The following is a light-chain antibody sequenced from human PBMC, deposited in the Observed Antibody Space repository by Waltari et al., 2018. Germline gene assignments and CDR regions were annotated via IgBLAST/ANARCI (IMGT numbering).Light chain of an antibody. CDR3: QQYGSSPPSA. CDR1: QNVFNNY. CDR2: DAS. Sequence: TVLTQSPVTLSLSPGERATLSCGASQNVFNNYLAWFQQQPGLAPRLLMYDASTRAAGIPDRISGSGSGTNFTLTISRLEPEDFAIYYCQQYGSSPPSAFGQGTKLEI. J-gene: IGKJ2*01. V-gene: IGKV3D-20*01.